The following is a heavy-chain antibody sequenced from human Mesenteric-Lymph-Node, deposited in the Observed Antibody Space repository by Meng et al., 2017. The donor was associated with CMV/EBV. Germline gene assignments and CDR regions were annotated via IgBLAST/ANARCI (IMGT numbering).Heavy chain of an antibody. CDR3: ARIHAGALLWFGSLGMDV. J-gene: IGHJ6*02. D-gene: IGHD3-10*01. V-gene: IGHV4-59*08. CDR2: IYYSGST. Sequence: SETLSLTCTVSGGSISSYYWSWIRQPPGKGLEWIGYIYYSGSTNYNPSLKSRVTISVDTSKNQFSLKLSSVTAADTAVYYCARIHAGALLWFGSLGMDVWGQGTTVTVSS. CDR1: GGSISSYY.